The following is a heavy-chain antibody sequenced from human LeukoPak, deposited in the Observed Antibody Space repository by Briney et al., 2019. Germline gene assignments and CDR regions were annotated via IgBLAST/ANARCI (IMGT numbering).Heavy chain of an antibody. CDR3: ARHASSGWLRWDFDY. D-gene: IGHD6-19*01. V-gene: IGHV4-39*01. CDR1: GGSIRRSGYY. CDR2: IYYSGTT. J-gene: IGHJ4*02. Sequence: SETLSLTCTVSGGSIRRSGYYWGWIRQPPGKGLEWIGSIYYSGTTYYNPSLKSRVTISVDTSKNQFSLKLSSVTAADTAVYYCARHASSGWLRWDFDYWGQGTLVTVSS.